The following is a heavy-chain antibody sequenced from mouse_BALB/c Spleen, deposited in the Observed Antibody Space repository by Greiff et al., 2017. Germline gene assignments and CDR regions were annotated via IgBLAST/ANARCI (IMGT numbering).Heavy chain of an antibody. CDR2: IDPANGNT. J-gene: IGHJ3*01. Sequence: VQLQQSGAELVKPGASVKLSCTASGFNIKDTYMHWVKQRPEQGLEWIGRIDPANGNTKYDPKFQGKATITADTSSNTAYLQLSSLTSEDTAVYFCARWLLRAYWGQGTLVTVSA. CDR3: ARWLLRAY. CDR1: GFNIKDTY. D-gene: IGHD2-3*01. V-gene: IGHV14-3*02.